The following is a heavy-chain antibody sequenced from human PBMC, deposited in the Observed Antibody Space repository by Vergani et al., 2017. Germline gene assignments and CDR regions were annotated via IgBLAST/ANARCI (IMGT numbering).Heavy chain of an antibody. V-gene: IGHV1-69*12. J-gene: IGHJ4*02. CDR1: GGTFSSYA. D-gene: IGHD4-17*01. CDR2: IIPIFGTA. Sequence: QVQLVQSGAEVKKPGSSVKVSCKASGGTFSSYAISWVRQAPGQGLEWMGGIIPIFGTANYAQKFQGRVTITADESTSTAYMELSSLRSEDTAVYYCARDNGESDYGDYGYAGRQGHVGVWGQGTLVTVS. CDR3: ARDNGESDYGDYGYAGRQGHVGV.